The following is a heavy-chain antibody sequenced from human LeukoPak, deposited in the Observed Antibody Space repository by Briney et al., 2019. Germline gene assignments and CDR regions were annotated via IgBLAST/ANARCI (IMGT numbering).Heavy chain of an antibody. D-gene: IGHD3-3*01. V-gene: IGHV3-23*01. CDR1: GFTFSSYA. CDR3: AKDERPYYDFWSGYY. Sequence: GGSLRLSCAASGFTFSSYAMSWGRQAPGKGLEWVSAISGSGGSTYYADSVKGRFTISRDNSKNTLYLQMNSLRAEDTAVYYCAKDERPYYDFWSGYYWGQGTLVTVSP. J-gene: IGHJ4*02. CDR2: ISGSGGST.